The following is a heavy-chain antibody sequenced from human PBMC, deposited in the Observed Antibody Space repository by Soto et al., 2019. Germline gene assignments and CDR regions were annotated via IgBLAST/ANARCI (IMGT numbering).Heavy chain of an antibody. CDR2: ISSSGVT. J-gene: IGHJ4*02. D-gene: IGHD5-12*01. Sequence: QVRLVQSGPEVKKPEASVKVSCKAAGYTFSSSAISWVRQAPGQGPEWMGWISSSGVTNYAQNFQGRVTLTVDSSKTTAYMDVRSLSSADTAIYYCARDHGGYGTFDYWGQGTLVTVSS. V-gene: IGHV1-18*04. CDR3: ARDHGGYGTFDY. CDR1: GYTFSSSA.